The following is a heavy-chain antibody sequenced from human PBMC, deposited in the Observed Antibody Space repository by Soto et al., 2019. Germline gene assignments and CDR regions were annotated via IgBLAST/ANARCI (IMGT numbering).Heavy chain of an antibody. V-gene: IGHV4-39*07. D-gene: IGHD2-21*01. CDR3: TRGGDAYKNGH. J-gene: IGHJ4*02. CDR1: GGSISSSSYY. Sequence: SETLSLTCSVSGGSISSSSYYWGWIRQPPGKGLEWIGSIYYSGSTNYNPSLKSRVTMSVDTSKNQFSLKLTSVNAADTAVYYCTRGGDAYKNGHWGQGTLVTVSS. CDR2: IYYSGST.